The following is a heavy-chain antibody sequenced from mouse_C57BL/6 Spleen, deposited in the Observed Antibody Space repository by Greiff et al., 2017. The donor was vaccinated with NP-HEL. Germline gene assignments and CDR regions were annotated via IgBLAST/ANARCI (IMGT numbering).Heavy chain of an antibody. CDR3: ASLTVVYWYFDV. CDR2: IYPGDGDT. CDR1: GYAFSSSW. J-gene: IGHJ1*03. V-gene: IGHV1-82*01. Sequence: VQLQQSGPELVKPGASVKISCKASGYAFSSSWMNWVKQRPGKGLEWIGRIYPGDGDTNYNGKFKGKATLTADKSSSTAYMQLSSLTSEDSAVYFCASLTVVYWYFDVWGTGTTVTVSS. D-gene: IGHD1-1*01.